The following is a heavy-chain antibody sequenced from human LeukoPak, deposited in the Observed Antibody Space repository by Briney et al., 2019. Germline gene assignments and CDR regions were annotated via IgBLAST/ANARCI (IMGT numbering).Heavy chain of an antibody. D-gene: IGHD2-15*01. CDR1: GYTFTSYG. Sequence: ASVKVSCKASGYTFTSYGISWVRRAPGQGLEWMGWISAYNGNTNYAQKLQGRVTMTTDTSTSTAYMELRSLRSDDTAVYYCARGGYCSGGSCYIPTYFDYWGQGTLVTVSS. CDR3: ARGGYCSGGSCYIPTYFDY. J-gene: IGHJ4*02. CDR2: ISAYNGNT. V-gene: IGHV1-18*01.